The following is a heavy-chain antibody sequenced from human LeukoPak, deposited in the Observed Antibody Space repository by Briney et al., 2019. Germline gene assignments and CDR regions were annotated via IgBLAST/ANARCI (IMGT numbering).Heavy chain of an antibody. V-gene: IGHV4-61*02. CDR1: GGSISSGSYY. D-gene: IGHD6-19*01. CDR2: IYTSGST. CDR3: ARMQWLVHGWFDP. Sequence: SQTLSLTCTVSGGSISSGSYYWSWIRQPAGKGLEWIGRIYTSGSTNYNPSLKSRVTISVDTSKNQFSLKLSSVTAADTAVYYCARMQWLVHGWFDPWGQGTLVTVSS. J-gene: IGHJ5*02.